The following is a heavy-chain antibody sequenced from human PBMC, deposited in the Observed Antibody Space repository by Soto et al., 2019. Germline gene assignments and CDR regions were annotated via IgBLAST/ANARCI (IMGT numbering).Heavy chain of an antibody. D-gene: IGHD3-10*01. CDR2: IKQDGSEK. V-gene: IGHV3-7*05. CDR1: GFTFSSYW. J-gene: IGHJ4*02. CDR3: ARMGSGGYLDS. Sequence: EVQLVESGGDLVQPGGSLRLSCAASGFTFSSYWLSWVRQAPGKGLEWVANIKQDGSEKYYVDSVKGRFTISRDNAKNSLYLQMHSLRAEDTAVYYCARMGSGGYLDSWGQGTLVTVSS.